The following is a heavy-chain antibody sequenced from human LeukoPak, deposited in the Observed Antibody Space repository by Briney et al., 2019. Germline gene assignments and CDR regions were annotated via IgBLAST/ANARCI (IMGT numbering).Heavy chain of an antibody. J-gene: IGHJ3*02. Sequence: GGSLRLSCAASGFTFSDYYMSWIRQAPGKGLEWVSYISSSGSTIYYADSVKGRFTISRDNAKNSLYLQMNSLRAEDTAVYYCAGEMATIGGDAFDIWGQGTMVTVSS. V-gene: IGHV3-11*01. CDR1: GFTFSDYY. D-gene: IGHD5-24*01. CDR2: ISSSGSTI. CDR3: AGEMATIGGDAFDI.